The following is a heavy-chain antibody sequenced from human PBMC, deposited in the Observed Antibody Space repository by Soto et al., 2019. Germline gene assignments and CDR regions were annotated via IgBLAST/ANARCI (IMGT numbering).Heavy chain of an antibody. Sequence: NPSETLSLTCTVSGGSVSSGSYYWSWIRQPPGKGLEWIGYIYYSGSTNYNPSLKSRVTISVDTSKNQFSLKLSSVTAADTAVYYCARAGYSSGGDWFDPWGQGTLVTVSS. V-gene: IGHV4-61*01. CDR2: IYYSGST. CDR3: ARAGYSSGGDWFDP. D-gene: IGHD6-19*01. CDR1: GGSVSSGSYY. J-gene: IGHJ5*02.